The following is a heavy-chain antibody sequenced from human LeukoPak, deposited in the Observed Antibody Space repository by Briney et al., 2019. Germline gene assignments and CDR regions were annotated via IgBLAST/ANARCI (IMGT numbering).Heavy chain of an antibody. CDR1: GGSISSYY. D-gene: IGHD4-17*01. Sequence: SETLSLTCTVSGGSISSYYWSWIRQPPGKGLEWIGCIYYSGSTNYNPSLKSRVTISVDTSKNQFSLKLSSVTAADTAVYYCARLAPFGTVTTRAFDIWGQGTMVTVSS. CDR3: ARLAPFGTVTTRAFDI. CDR2: IYYSGST. V-gene: IGHV4-59*01. J-gene: IGHJ3*02.